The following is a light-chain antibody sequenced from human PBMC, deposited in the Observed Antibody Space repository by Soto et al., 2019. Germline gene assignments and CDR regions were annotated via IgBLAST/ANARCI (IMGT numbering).Light chain of an antibody. J-gene: IGKJ5*01. CDR1: QSISSY. Sequence: EIQMTQSPSSLSASVGDRVTITCRASQSISSYLNWYQQKPGKAPKLLIYAASSLQSGVPSRFSGSGSGTDFTLTISSLQPEDFATYYCQQSYSTPLGFGQGTRLEIK. CDR2: AAS. CDR3: QQSYSTPLG. V-gene: IGKV1-39*01.